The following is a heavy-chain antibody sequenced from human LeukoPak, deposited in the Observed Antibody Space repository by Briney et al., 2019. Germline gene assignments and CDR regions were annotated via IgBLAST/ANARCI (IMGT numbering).Heavy chain of an antibody. CDR2: IYYSGST. V-gene: IGHV4-61*05. D-gene: IGHD3-22*01. CDR1: GSSITSVSY. CDR3: ARGYYYDSSARRRFDP. J-gene: IGHJ5*02. Sequence: SETLSLTCTVSGSSITSVSYWAWIRQPPGKGLEWIGYIYYSGSTNYNPSLKSRVTISVDTSKNQFSLKLSSVTAADTAVYYCARGYYYDSSARRRFDPWGQGTLVTVSS.